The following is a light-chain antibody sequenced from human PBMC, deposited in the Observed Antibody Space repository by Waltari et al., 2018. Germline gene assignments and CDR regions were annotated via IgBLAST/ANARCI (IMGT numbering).Light chain of an antibody. CDR1: QTVRKY. V-gene: IGKV3-11*01. Sequence: EIVLTQSPAPLSLSPGERATLACRASQTVRKYLTWYQQKTGQAPKLLIYDASTRANGIPERFSGSGSGTDFSLTISRVEPEDFAVYYCQKYVNLPVRFGQGTKVEIK. CDR2: DAS. J-gene: IGKJ1*01. CDR3: QKYVNLPVR.